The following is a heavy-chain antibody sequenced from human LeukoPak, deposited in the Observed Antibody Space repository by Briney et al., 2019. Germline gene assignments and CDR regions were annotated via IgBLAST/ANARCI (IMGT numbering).Heavy chain of an antibody. J-gene: IGHJ5*02. CDR2: IFYSGRT. CDR1: GGSISSYY. D-gene: IGHD6-19*01. V-gene: IGHV4-59*12. CDR3: ARSQARLGWFDP. Sequence: SSETLSLTCTVSGGSISSYYWNWIRQPPGKGLEYIGYIFYSGRTNYNPSLKSRVTISVDTSKNWFSLRLTSVTAADTAVYYCARSQARLGWFDPWGQGALVTVSS.